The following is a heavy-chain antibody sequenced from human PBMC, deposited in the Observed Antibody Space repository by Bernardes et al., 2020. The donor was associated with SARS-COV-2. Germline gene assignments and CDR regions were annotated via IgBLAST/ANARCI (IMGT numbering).Heavy chain of an antibody. V-gene: IGHV4-59*11. CDR2: SYYSGIT. J-gene: IGHJ2*01. D-gene: IGHD3-10*01. Sequence: SETLSLTCTVSGVSISSHYWSWIRQPPGKGLEWIAFSYYSGITDYNPALKSQVTISVDPSKSQVSLTLNSVTAADTAIYYCARFPRGVSWYFDLWGRGTLVTVST. CDR3: ARFPRGVSWYFDL. CDR1: GVSISSHY.